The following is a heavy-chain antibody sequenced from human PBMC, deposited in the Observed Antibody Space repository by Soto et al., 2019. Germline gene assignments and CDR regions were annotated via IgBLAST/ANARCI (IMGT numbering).Heavy chain of an antibody. V-gene: IGHV1-46*04. CDR1: GYAFTTYH. Sequence: ASVKVSCKASGYAFTTYHMHWVRQAPGQGLEWMGMIDPSDGTTTYAQKLQGRVTMTRDTATSTVYMELSSLRSEDTAVYYCARDEVPDVKNAAFDIWLQGTMVTVSS. J-gene: IGHJ3*02. CDR3: ARDEVPDVKNAAFDI. CDR2: IDPSDGTT.